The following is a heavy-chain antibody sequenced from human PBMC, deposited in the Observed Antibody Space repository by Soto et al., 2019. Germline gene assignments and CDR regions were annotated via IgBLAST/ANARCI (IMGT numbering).Heavy chain of an antibody. CDR3: ARGPLVVLNYFES. J-gene: IGHJ4*02. CDR2: IFPLTDIP. CDR1: GGTFRNYP. Sequence: QVQLVQSGTEVKKPGSSVKVSCKASGGTFRNYPINWVRQAPGQGLEWMGSIFPLTDIPDYAQNFQARLTISADKSTSTVYMEVCRLIYDDPSMYFCARGPLVVLNYFESWCQGTLVTVSS. V-gene: IGHV1-69*02.